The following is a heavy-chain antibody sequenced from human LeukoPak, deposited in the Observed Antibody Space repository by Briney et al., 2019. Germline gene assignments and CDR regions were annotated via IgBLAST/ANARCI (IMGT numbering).Heavy chain of an antibody. CDR1: GHNFNNYG. V-gene: IGHV1-18*01. J-gene: IGHJ4*02. CDR2: INPYNGNR. CDR3: ARGGQDY. Sequence: ASVKVSCKASGHNFNNYGISWMRQAPGQGLEWMGWINPYNGNRNYAQKYQGRVTMTTDTSTSTAYMELGSLRSDDTAVYYCARGGQDYWGQGTLVTVSS.